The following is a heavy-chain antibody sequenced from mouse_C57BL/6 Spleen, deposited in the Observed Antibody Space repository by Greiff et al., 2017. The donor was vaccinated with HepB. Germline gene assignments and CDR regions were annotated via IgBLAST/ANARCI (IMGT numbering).Heavy chain of an antibody. J-gene: IGHJ2*01. D-gene: IGHD2-5*01. V-gene: IGHV5-17*01. CDR2: ISSGSSTI. CDR3: ARRSNYLFYYFDY. CDR1: GFTFSDYG. Sequence: EVKLMESGGGLVKPGGSLKLSCAASGFTFSDYGMHWVRQAPEKGLEWVAYISSGSSTIYYADTVKGRFTISRDNAKNTLFLQMTSLRSEDTAMYYCARRSNYLFYYFDYWGQGTTLTVSS.